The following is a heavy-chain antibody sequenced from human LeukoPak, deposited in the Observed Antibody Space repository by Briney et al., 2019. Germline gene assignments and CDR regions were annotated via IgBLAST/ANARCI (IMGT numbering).Heavy chain of an antibody. Sequence: GGSLRLSCAASGFTFSSYWMRWVRQAPGKGLEWVANIKQDGSEKYYVDTVKGRFTISRDNAKKSLYLQMNSLRAEDTAVYYCARDSSSWPPVNLFSDYWGQGTLVTVSS. V-gene: IGHV3-7*01. CDR1: GFTFSSYW. D-gene: IGHD6-13*01. J-gene: IGHJ4*02. CDR3: ARDSSSWPPVNLFSDY. CDR2: IKQDGSEK.